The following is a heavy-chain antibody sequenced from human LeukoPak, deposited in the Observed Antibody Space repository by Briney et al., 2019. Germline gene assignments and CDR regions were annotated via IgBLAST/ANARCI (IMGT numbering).Heavy chain of an antibody. V-gene: IGHV1-69*13. Sequence: ASVKVSCKASGYTFTSYAMNWVRQAPGQGLEWMGGIIPIFGTANYAQKFQGRVTITADESTSTAYMELSSLRSEDTAVYYCARGKDSSGYYGFDYWGQGTLVTVS. D-gene: IGHD3-22*01. CDR3: ARGKDSSGYYGFDY. CDR2: IIPIFGTA. CDR1: GYTFTSYA. J-gene: IGHJ4*02.